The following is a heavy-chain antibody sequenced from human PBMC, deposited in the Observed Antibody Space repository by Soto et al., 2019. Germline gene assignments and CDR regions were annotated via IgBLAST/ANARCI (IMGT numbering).Heavy chain of an antibody. CDR2: ISAYNGNT. D-gene: IGHD3-3*01. CDR1: RYTFTDYY. CDR3: ARDWYDFFGSPFYY. J-gene: IGHJ4*02. Sequence: ASVKVSCKASRYTFTDYYVHRVRQAPGQGLEWMGWISAYNGNTNYAQKLQGRVTVTTDTSTSTAYMELRSLRSDDTAVYYCARDWYDFFGSPFYYWGQGTLVTVSP. V-gene: IGHV1-18*04.